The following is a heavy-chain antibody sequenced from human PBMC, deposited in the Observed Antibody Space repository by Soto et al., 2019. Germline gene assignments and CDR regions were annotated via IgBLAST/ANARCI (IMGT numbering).Heavy chain of an antibody. Sequence: EVQLVESGGGLVQPGGSLRLSCAASGFTFSSYNMNWVRQAPGKGLEWVSYITSSSRTIYYADSVKGRFTISRDNAKNALYLQMNSLRAEDTAVYYCARPRSSTLNYFEYWGQGTLVTVSS. J-gene: IGHJ4*02. V-gene: IGHV3-48*01. CDR1: GFTFSSYN. CDR3: ARPRSSTLNYFEY. CDR2: ITSSSRTI.